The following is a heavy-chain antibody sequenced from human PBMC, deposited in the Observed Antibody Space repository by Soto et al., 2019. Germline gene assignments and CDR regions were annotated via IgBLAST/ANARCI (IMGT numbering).Heavy chain of an antibody. CDR1: GGSFSGYY. Sequence: PSETLSLTCAVYGGSFSGYYWSWIRQPPGKGLEWIGEINHSGSTNYNPSLKSRVTISVDTSKNQFSLKLSSVTAADTAVYYCARGRLSASVRRRNWFDPWGQGTLVTVSS. CDR2: INHSGST. D-gene: IGHD6-25*01. V-gene: IGHV4-34*01. J-gene: IGHJ5*02. CDR3: ARGRLSASVRRRNWFDP.